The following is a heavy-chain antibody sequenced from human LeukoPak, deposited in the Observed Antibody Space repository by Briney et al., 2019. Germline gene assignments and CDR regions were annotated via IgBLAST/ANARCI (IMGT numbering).Heavy chain of an antibody. CDR2: IRYDGSNK. D-gene: IGHD4-17*01. J-gene: IGHJ4*02. Sequence: PGGSLRLSCAASGFTFSSYGMHWVRQAPGKGLEWVAFIRYDGSNKYYADSVKGRFTISRDNSKNTLYLQMNSLGAEDTAVYYCAKDLGSDYGDYAGFWGQGTLVTVSS. V-gene: IGHV3-30*02. CDR3: AKDLGSDYGDYAGF. CDR1: GFTFSSYG.